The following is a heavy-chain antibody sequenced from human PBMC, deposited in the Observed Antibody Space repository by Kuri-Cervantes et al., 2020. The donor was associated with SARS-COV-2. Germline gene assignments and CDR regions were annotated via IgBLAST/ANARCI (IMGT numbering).Heavy chain of an antibody. D-gene: IGHD3-9*01. CDR1: GGTFSSCA. CDR2: IIPIFGIA. Sequence: VKVSCKASGGTFSSCAISWVRQAPGQGLEWMGGIIPIFGIANYAQKFQGRVTITADKSTSTAYMELSSLRSEDTAVYYCATPGDDILTGYYNVGDYWGQGTLVTVSS. J-gene: IGHJ4*02. CDR3: ATPGDDILTGYYNVGDY. V-gene: IGHV1-69*10.